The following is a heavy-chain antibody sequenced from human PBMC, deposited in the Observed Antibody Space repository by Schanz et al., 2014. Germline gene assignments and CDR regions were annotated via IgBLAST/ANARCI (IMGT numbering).Heavy chain of an antibody. CDR1: GYTLSAYS. CDR3: ARDGDFDY. CDR2: VNPSVRGT. Sequence: QVQLIQSGAEVKKPGASVKVSCKASGYTLSAYSLHWVRQAPGQGLEWMGIVNPSVRGTHFAREFQGRVTVTSDTSTSTVYMELSGLRAEDTAVYYCARDGDFDYWGQGTLVAVSS. J-gene: IGHJ4*02. V-gene: IGHV1-46*01.